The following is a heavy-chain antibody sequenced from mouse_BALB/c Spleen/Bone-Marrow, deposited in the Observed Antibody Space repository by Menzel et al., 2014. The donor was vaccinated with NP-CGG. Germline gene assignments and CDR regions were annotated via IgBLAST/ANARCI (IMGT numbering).Heavy chain of an antibody. Sequence: EVKLMESGGGLVQPKGSLKLSCAASGFTFNTYAMNWVRQAPGKGLEWVARIRSKSNNYATYYADSVKDRFTISRDDSQSMLYLQMNNLKTEDTATYYCVRYYGSSYYYAMDYWGQGTSVTVSS. J-gene: IGHJ4*01. D-gene: IGHD1-1*01. CDR2: IRSKSNNYAT. V-gene: IGHV10-1*02. CDR3: VRYYGSSYYYAMDY. CDR1: GFTFNTYA.